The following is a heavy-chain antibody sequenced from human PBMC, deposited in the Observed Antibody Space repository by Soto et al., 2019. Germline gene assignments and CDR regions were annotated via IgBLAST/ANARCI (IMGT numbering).Heavy chain of an antibody. J-gene: IGHJ4*02. CDR2: ISYEGSTT. CDR1: GFTFSTNA. D-gene: IGHD6-19*01. CDR3: ATQFNGWSYYFDH. Sequence: QVQLGESGGGVVQPGRSLRLSCAASGFTFSTNAMHWVRQAPGKGLEWVAVISYEGSTTYYADSVKGRFTISRDNSKNTLYLQMNSLRAEDTAVYYCATQFNGWSYYFDHWGQGTLVTVSS. V-gene: IGHV3-30-3*01.